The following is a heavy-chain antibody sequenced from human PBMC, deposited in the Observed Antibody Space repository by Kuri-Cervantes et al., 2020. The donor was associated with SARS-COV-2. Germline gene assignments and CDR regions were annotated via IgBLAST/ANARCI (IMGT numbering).Heavy chain of an antibody. D-gene: IGHD2-2*01. CDR1: AGTFSSYA. CDR2: IIPILGKA. Sequence: SVQITCKASAGTFSSYAIMWVRQAPGQGLEWMGRIIPILGKAKYAPKFEGRVTITADKSTSTAYMELSSLRSADTAVYYLARTGRGGYCSSTSCPISYYYGMDVWGQGTTVTVSS. J-gene: IGHJ6*02. V-gene: IGHV1-69*04. CDR3: ARTGRGGYCSSTSCPISYYYGMDV.